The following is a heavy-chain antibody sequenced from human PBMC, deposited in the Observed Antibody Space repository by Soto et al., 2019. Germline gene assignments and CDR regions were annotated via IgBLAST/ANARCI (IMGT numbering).Heavy chain of an antibody. CDR2: ISYDGSNK. CDR1: GFTFSSYG. J-gene: IGHJ6*03. Sequence: HPGGSLRLSCAASGFTFSSYGMHWVRQAPGKGLEWVAVISYDGSNKYYADSVKGRFTISRDNSKNTLYLQMNSLRAEDTAVYYCAKEYCSSFICYFYYYYYMVFWGTGTTVTVSS. D-gene: IGHD2-2*01. CDR3: AKEYCSSFICYFYYYYYMVF. V-gene: IGHV3-30*18.